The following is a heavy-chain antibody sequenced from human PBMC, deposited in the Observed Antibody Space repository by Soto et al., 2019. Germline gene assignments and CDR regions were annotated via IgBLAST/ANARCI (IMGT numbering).Heavy chain of an antibody. Sequence: GESLEISCKGSGYSFTSYWIGWVRQMPGKGLEWRGIIYPGDSDTRYSPSFQGQVTISADKSISPAYLQWSRLKASDTAMYYCASHHDYGDAFDIWGQGTMVTVS. D-gene: IGHD4-17*01. J-gene: IGHJ3*02. V-gene: IGHV5-51*01. CDR3: ASHHDYGDAFDI. CDR1: GYSFTSYW. CDR2: IYPGDSDT.